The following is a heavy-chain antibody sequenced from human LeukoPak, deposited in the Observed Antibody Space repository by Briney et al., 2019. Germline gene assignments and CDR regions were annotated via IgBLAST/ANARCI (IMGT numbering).Heavy chain of an antibody. J-gene: IGHJ4*02. CDR2: IIPIFGIA. V-gene: IGHV1-69*10. CDR3: ARDPVGIAAAGTNY. CDR1: GGTFSSYA. Sequence: SVKVSCKASGGTFSSYAISWVRQAPGQGLEWMGGIIPIFGIANYAQKFQGRVTITADKSTSTAYMELSSLRSEDTAVYYCARDPVGIAAAGTNYWGQGTLVTVSS. D-gene: IGHD6-13*01.